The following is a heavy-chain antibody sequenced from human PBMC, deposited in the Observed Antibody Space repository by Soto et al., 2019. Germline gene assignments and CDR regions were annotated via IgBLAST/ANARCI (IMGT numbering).Heavy chain of an antibody. V-gene: IGHV3-49*04. CDR1: GFTFGDYA. CDR2: IRRNAYGGTT. D-gene: IGHD3-16*01. Sequence: GGSLRLSCTTSGFTFGDYALSWVRQAPGKGLEWVGFIRRNAYGGTTDYAASVKGRFTISRDDSKSIAYLQMNSLRTEDTALYYCTRASSLDFGFWGQGTLVTVSS. J-gene: IGHJ4*02. CDR3: TRASSLDFGF.